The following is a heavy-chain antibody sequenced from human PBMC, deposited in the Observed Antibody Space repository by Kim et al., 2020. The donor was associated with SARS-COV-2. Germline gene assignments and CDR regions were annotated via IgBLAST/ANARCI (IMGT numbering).Heavy chain of an antibody. CDR2: IYYSGST. Sequence: SETLSLTCTVSGGSISSYYWSWIRQPPGKGLEWIGYIYYSGSTNYNPSLKSRVTISVDTSKNQFSLKLSSVTAADTAVYYCARAPTVTTSLVWFDPWGQGTLVTVSS. CDR3: ARAPTVTTSLVWFDP. D-gene: IGHD4-17*01. V-gene: IGHV4-59*01. J-gene: IGHJ5*02. CDR1: GGSISSYY.